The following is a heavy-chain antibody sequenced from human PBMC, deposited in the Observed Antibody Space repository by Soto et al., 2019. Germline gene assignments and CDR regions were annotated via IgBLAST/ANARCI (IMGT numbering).Heavy chain of an antibody. CDR2: INTNTGNP. CDR3: ARDLEYGGGDCQNGLPDYYYYGMDV. V-gene: IGHV7-4-1*01. CDR1: GYTFTSYA. Sequence: QVQLVQSGSELKKPGASVKVSCKASGYTFTSYAMNWVRQAPGQGLEWMGWINTNTGNPTYAQGFTGRFVFSLDTSVSTAYLKSCRLKAEDTAVYYCARDLEYGGGDCQNGLPDYYYYGMDVWGQGTTVTVSS. J-gene: IGHJ6*02. D-gene: IGHD2-21*02.